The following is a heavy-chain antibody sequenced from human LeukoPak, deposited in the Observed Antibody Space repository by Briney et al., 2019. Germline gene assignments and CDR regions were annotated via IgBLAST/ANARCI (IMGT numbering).Heavy chain of an antibody. CDR1: GYTFTSYG. V-gene: IGHV1-18*01. CDR3: ARGMESYGYVHEFDP. CDR2: ISAYNGNT. J-gene: IGHJ5*02. D-gene: IGHD5-18*01. Sequence: AASVKVSCKASGYTFTSYGISWVRQAPGQGLEWMGWISAYNGNTNYAQKLQGRVTMTRNTSISTAYMELSSLRSEDTAVYYCARGMESYGYVHEFDPWGQGTLVTVSS.